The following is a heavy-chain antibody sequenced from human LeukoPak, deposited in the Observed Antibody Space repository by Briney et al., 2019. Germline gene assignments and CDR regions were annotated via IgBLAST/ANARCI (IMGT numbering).Heavy chain of an antibody. J-gene: IGHJ6*03. CDR3: ARDSGGNSGGDYWDYYYYMDV. D-gene: IGHD4-23*01. CDR2: ISSSGSTI. V-gene: IGHV3-11*01. Sequence: GGSLRPSCAASGFTFSDYYMSWIRQAPGKGLEWVSYISSSGSTIYYADSVKGRFTISRDNAKNSLYLQMNSLRAEDTAVYYCARDSGGNSGGDYWDYYYYMDVWGKGTTVTVSS. CDR1: GFTFSDYY.